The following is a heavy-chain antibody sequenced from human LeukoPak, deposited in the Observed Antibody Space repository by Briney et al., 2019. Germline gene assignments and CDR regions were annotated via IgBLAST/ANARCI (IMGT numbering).Heavy chain of an antibody. Sequence: GGSLRLSCAASGFTFDDYAMHWVRQAPGKGLEWVSLISWNGGSTYYADSVKGRFTISRDNSKNSLYLQMNSLRAEDTALYYCAKDNGGWYEGRGYYFDYWGQGTLVTVSS. CDR2: ISWNGGST. CDR1: GFTFDDYA. D-gene: IGHD6-19*01. J-gene: IGHJ4*02. CDR3: AKDNGGWYEGRGYYFDY. V-gene: IGHV3-43D*03.